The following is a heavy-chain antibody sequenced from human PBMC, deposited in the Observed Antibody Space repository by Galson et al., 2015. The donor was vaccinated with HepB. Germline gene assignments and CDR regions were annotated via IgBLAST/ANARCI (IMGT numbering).Heavy chain of an antibody. D-gene: IGHD3-3*02. CDR1: GFIFSTYS. J-gene: IGHJ1*01. Sequence: SLRLSCAASGFIFSTYSMHWVRQAPGKGLEWVSFISRDGSNKNYADSVRGRFTISRDNSKNTLYLQLNNLRVEDTAVYYCARGSSMGRSIIIRSSEYFHYWGQGTQVTVSS. V-gene: IGHV3-30*04. CDR2: ISRDGSNK. CDR3: ARGSSMGRSIIIRSSEYFHY.